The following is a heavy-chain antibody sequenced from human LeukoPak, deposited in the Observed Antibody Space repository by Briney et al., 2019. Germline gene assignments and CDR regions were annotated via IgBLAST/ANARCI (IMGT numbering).Heavy chain of an antibody. CDR1: GFTFSSYA. CDR2: ISYDGSNK. V-gene: IGHV3-30-3*01. CDR3: ARDRRWLQLGDYFDY. Sequence: GSLRLSCAASGFTFSSYAMHWVRQAPGKGLEWVAVISYDGSNKYYADPVKGRFTISRDNSKNTLYLQMNSLRAEDTAVYYCARDRRWLQLGDYFDYWGQGTLVTVSS. D-gene: IGHD5-12*01. J-gene: IGHJ4*02.